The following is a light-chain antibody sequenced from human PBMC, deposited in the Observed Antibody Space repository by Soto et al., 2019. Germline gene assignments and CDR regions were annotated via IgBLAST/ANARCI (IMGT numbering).Light chain of an antibody. CDR3: PTWGTGIHRV. Sequence: QLVLTQSPSASASLGASVKLTCTLSSGHSSYAIAWHQQQPEKGPRYLMKLNSDGSHSKGDGIPDRFSGSSSGAERYLTISSLQSEDEADYYCPTWGTGIHRVFGGGTKLTVL. CDR2: LNSDGSH. V-gene: IGLV4-69*01. CDR1: SGHSSYA. J-gene: IGLJ3*02.